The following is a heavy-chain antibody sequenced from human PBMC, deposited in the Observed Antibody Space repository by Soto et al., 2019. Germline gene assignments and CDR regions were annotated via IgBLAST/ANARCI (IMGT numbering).Heavy chain of an antibody. V-gene: IGHV4-59*11. Sequence: SETLSLTCTVSGGSISSHSWSWIRQPPGKGLEWIGYIYYSGSTDYNPSLKSRVTISVDTSKNLFSLKLSSVTAADTAVYYCARTALLRTGYDFDYSCQATLVTVSS. J-gene: IGHJ4*02. D-gene: IGHD5-12*01. CDR3: ARTALLRTGYDFDY. CDR2: IYYSGST. CDR1: GGSISSHS.